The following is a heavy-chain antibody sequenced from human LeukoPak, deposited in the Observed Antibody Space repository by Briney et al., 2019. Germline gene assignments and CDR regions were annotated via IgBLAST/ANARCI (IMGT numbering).Heavy chain of an antibody. CDR3: AREQYSYGDDAFDI. D-gene: IGHD5-18*01. J-gene: IGHJ3*02. CDR1: GFTVSSNY. V-gene: IGHV3-53*01. CDR2: IYSGGST. Sequence: PGGSLRLSCAASGFTVSSNYMSWVRQAPGKGLEWVSVIYSGGSTYYADSVKGRFTISRDNSKKTPYLRMNSLRAEDTAVYYCAREQYSYGDDAFDIWGQGTMVTVSS.